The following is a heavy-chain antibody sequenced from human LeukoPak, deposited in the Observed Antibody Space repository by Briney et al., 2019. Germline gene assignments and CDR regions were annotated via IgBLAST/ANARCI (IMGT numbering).Heavy chain of an antibody. CDR1: GFTFSSYW. Sequence: GGSLRLSCAASGFTFSSYWMHWVRQAPGKGLEWVANIKQDGSEKYYVDSLKGRYTISRDNAKNSLYLQMNSLRAEDTAVYYCARDSVVRGAPEFDYWGQGTLVTVSS. D-gene: IGHD3-10*01. CDR2: IKQDGSEK. V-gene: IGHV3-7*01. J-gene: IGHJ4*02. CDR3: ARDSVVRGAPEFDY.